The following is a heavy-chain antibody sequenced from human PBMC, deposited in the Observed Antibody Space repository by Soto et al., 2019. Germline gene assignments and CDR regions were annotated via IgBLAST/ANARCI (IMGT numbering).Heavy chain of an antibody. CDR1: GGSISSYY. D-gene: IGHD3-10*01. V-gene: IGHV4-59*01. J-gene: IGHJ6*03. CDR2: IYYSGST. CDR3: ARVNARYYGSGSYYNGYYYYMDV. Sequence: SETLSLTCTVSGGSISSYYWSWIRQPPGKGLEWIGYIYYSGSTNYNPSLKSRVTISVDTSKNQFSLKLSSVTAADTAVYYCARVNARYYGSGSYYNGYYYYMDVWGKGTTVTVSS.